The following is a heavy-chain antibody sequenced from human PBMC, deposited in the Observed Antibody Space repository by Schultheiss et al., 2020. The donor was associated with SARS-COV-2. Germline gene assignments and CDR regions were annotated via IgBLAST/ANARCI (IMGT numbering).Heavy chain of an antibody. CDR1: GYTFTTYD. CDR3: ATVEWLQYHY. CDR2: MNPNSGVT. J-gene: IGHJ4*02. D-gene: IGHD5-24*01. V-gene: IGHV1-18*01. Sequence: ASVKVSCKASGYTFTTYDINWVRQATGQGLEWMGWMNPNSGVTNYAQKLQGRVTMTTDTSTSTAYMELRSLRSDDTAVYYCATVEWLQYHYWGQGTLVTVSS.